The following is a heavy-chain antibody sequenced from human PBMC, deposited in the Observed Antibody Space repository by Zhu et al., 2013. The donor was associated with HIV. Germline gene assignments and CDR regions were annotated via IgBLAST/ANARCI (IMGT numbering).Heavy chain of an antibody. V-gene: IGHV4-39*07. D-gene: IGHD6-13*01. CDR3: ARGFLPAAAEYFQP. CDR2: IYYSGST. J-gene: IGHJ1*01. CDR1: GGSISSSSYY. Sequence: QVQLQESGPGLVKPSETLSLTCTVSGGSISSSSYYWGWIRQPPGKGLEWIGSIYYSGSTYYNPSLKSRVTISVDTSNNQXSPLKLSSVTAADTAVYYCARGFLPAAAEYFQPWGQGTLVAVSS.